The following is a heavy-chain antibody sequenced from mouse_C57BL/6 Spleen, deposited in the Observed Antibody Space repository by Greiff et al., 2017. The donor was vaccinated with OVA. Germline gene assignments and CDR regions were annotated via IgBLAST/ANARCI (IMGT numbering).Heavy chain of an antibody. V-gene: IGHV1-50*01. J-gene: IGHJ2*01. Sequence: VQLQQPGAELVKPGASVKLSCKASGYTFTSYWMQWVKQRPGQGLEWIGEIDPSDSYTNYNQKFKGKATLTVDTSSSTAYMQLSSLTSEDSAVYYCARRNSSGYDFDYWGQGTTLTVSS. CDR2: IDPSDSYT. CDR3: ARRNSSGYDFDY. D-gene: IGHD3-2*02. CDR1: GYTFTSYW.